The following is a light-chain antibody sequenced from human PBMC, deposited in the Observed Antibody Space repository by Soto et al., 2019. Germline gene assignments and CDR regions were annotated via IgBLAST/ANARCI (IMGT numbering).Light chain of an antibody. J-gene: IGKJ1*01. CDR2: DAS. CDR3: QQYYSYPLT. Sequence: DFQMTQSPSTLSASVGDRFTITCRASQNIRSRLAWFQQKPGKAPKLLIYDASSLESGVPSRFSGSGSGTEFTLTISSLQPDDFATYYCQQYYSYPLTFGQGTKVDIK. V-gene: IGKV1-5*01. CDR1: QNIRSR.